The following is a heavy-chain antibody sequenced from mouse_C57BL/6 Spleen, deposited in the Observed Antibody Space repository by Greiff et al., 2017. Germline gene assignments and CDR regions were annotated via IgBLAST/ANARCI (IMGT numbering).Heavy chain of an antibody. CDR3: VITTVVEDYAMDY. J-gene: IGHJ4*01. V-gene: IGHV1-18*01. CDR2: INPNNGGT. D-gene: IGHD1-1*01. Sequence: EVKLQESGPELVKPGASVKIPCKASGYTFTDYNMDWVKQSHGKSLEWIGDINPNNGGTIYNQKFKGKATLTVDKSSSTAYMELRSLTSEDTAVYYCVITTVVEDYAMDYWGQGTSVTVSS. CDR1: GYTFTDYN.